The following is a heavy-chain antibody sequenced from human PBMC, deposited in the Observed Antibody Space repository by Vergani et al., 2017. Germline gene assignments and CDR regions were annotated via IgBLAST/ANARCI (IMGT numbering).Heavy chain of an antibody. D-gene: IGHD6-19*01. J-gene: IGHJ6*02. CDR2: INTNSGNP. CDR1: GYTFTNYP. Sequence: QVQLLQSGSELKKPGASVRISCEASGYTFTNYPLIWVRQAPGQGLEFMGWINTNSGNPTYAPGFTGRFVFSLDTSVSTAYLQISSLKAEDSAVYYCARGRQWRLTRYLYGMDVWGQGTTVTVSS. V-gene: IGHV7-4-1*02. CDR3: ARGRQWRLTRYLYGMDV.